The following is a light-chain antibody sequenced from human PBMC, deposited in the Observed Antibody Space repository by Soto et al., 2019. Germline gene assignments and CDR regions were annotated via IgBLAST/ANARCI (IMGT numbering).Light chain of an antibody. CDR1: SGSIASNY. V-gene: IGLV6-57*03. Sequence: FMLTQPHSVSESPGKTVTISCTRSSGSIASNYVQWYQQRPGSAPTTVIYEDNQRPSGVPDRFSGSIDSSSNSASLTISGLKTEDDAYYCCQSYDSSSQVFGGGTKLTVL. CDR3: QSYDSSSQV. CDR2: EDN. J-gene: IGLJ3*02.